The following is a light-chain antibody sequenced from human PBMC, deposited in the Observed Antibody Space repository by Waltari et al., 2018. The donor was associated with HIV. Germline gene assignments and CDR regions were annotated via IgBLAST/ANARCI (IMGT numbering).Light chain of an antibody. CDR2: GNN. CDR3: AIWSDSLTGWV. Sequence: SASGGPGQRVTISCSGSGSNIGTNSVFWYHHLPGAAPRLIIYGNNQRPSGVPDRFSASKSDTSASLAISGLRSEDEGDYYCAIWSDSLTGWVFGGGTKVTVL. J-gene: IGLJ3*02. V-gene: IGLV1-47*01. CDR1: GSNIGTNS.